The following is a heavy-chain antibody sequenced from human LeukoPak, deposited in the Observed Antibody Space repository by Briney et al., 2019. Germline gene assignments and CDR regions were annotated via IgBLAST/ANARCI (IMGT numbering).Heavy chain of an antibody. Sequence: PGRSLRLSCAASGFTFDDYAMHWVRQAPGKGLEWVSGISWNSGSIGYADSVKGRFTISRDNAKNSLYLQMNSLRAEDTALYYCAKEPGPTITFFGVVPPPRAGMDVWGQGTTVTVSS. J-gene: IGHJ6*02. V-gene: IGHV3-9*01. CDR1: GFTFDDYA. D-gene: IGHD3-3*01. CDR3: AKEPGPTITFFGVVPPPRAGMDV. CDR2: ISWNSGSI.